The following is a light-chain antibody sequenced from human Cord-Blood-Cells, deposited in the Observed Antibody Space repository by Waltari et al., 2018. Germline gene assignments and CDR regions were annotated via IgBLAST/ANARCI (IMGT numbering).Light chain of an antibody. CDR3: LLSYSGAREV. CDR2: DTS. CDR1: TGAVTSGHY. Sequence: QAVVTQEPSLTVSPGGTVTLTCGSSTGAVTSGHYPYWFQQKPGQAPRTLIYDTSNKPSWTPARVSGSLRGGKASLTLSGAQPEDEAEYYCLLSYSGAREVFGGGTKLTVL. V-gene: IGLV7-46*01. J-gene: IGLJ2*01.